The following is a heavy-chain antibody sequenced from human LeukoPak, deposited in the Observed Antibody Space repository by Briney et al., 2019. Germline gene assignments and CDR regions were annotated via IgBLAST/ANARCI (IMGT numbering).Heavy chain of an antibody. Sequence: GGSLRLSCAASGFNFSSDWMHWVRQAPGGGLVWVSRINHIGVSRAYAAFVKGRFTMSRDDARGTVYLQMDSLSADDTAVYYCARVPGYVGYFYGMDVWGQGTTVTVSS. D-gene: IGHD2-15*01. CDR1: GFNFSSDW. V-gene: IGHV3-74*01. J-gene: IGHJ6*02. CDR2: INHIGVSR. CDR3: ARVPGYVGYFYGMDV.